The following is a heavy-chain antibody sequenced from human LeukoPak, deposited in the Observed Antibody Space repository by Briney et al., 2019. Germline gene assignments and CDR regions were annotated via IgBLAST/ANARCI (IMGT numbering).Heavy chain of an antibody. Sequence: GASVKVSCKASGYTFIGYYMYWMRQAPGQGREWRGWINPYSGAAYFAQKFQGRVTMTSDTSISTAYMELSSLRSEDTAVYYCATGPGGGGGYYFDYWGQGTLLTVSS. J-gene: IGHJ4*02. D-gene: IGHD2-15*01. CDR3: ATGPGGGGGYYFDY. V-gene: IGHV1-2*02. CDR1: GYTFIGYY. CDR2: INPYSGAA.